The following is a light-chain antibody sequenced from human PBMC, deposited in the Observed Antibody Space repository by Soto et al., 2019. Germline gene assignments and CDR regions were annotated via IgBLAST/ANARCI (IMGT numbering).Light chain of an antibody. CDR3: QQSDTYPLT. J-gene: IGKJ5*01. CDR1: QSIGTW. CDR2: DAS. Sequence: DIQMTHSPATLSASVGEGVTVAGVASQSIGTWLAWYQHRPGKAPSLLIYDASTLRSGVPSRFSGSGSGTEFTLTISSLQADDFATYYCQQSDTYPLTFGQGTRLEIK. V-gene: IGKV1-5*01.